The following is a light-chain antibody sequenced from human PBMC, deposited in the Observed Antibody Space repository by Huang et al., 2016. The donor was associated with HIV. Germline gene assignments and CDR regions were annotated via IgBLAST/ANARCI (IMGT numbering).Light chain of an antibody. CDR3: QQYNSYSIT. V-gene: IGKV1-5*03. J-gene: IGKJ4*01. Sequence: DIQMTQSPSTLSGFVGDRVTITCRAGQNIGDWLAWYQQKPGKAPNLLIYRASTLHSGVPSRFSGSGSGTEFTLTISSLQPDDFATYYCQQYNSYSITFGGGTKVDLK. CDR2: RAS. CDR1: QNIGDW.